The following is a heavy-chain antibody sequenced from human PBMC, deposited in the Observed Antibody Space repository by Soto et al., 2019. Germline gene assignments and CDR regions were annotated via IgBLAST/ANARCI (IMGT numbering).Heavy chain of an antibody. J-gene: IGHJ4*02. CDR2: INSDGSST. CDR3: ASFVKLGRLFDY. V-gene: IGHV3-74*01. CDR1: GFTFSSCW. D-gene: IGHD6-6*01. Sequence: TWGSLRLSCAASGFTFSSCWMHWVRQAPGKGLVWVSRINSDGSSTSYADSVKGRFTISRDNAKNTLYLQMNSLRAEDTAVYYCASFVKLGRLFDYLGQGALVTVSS.